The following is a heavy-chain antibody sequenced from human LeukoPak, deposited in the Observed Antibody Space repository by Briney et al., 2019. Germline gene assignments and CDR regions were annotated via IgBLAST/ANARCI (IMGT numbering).Heavy chain of an antibody. Sequence: PGGSLRLSCAASGFTFSDYYMSWIRQTPGKGLEWISHISSSGKTIYYTDSVKGRLTISRDNTKNSLDLQMNDLRAEDTAVYYCARVGPYDFWSGAMDVWGKGTTVTVSS. D-gene: IGHD3-3*01. J-gene: IGHJ6*04. CDR3: ARVGPYDFWSGAMDV. V-gene: IGHV3-11*04. CDR2: ISSSGKTI. CDR1: GFTFSDYY.